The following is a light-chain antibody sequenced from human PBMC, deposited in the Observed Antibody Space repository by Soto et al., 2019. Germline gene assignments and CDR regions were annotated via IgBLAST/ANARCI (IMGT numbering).Light chain of an antibody. J-gene: IGKJ1*01. CDR2: DAS. CDR3: HQYASSQWT. Sequence: EIVLTQSPGTLSLSPGERATLSCRASQSVSSTYLAWYQQKPGQAPRLLIYDASTRAAGIPDRFSGSGSGTDFTLTISRLEAEDFAVYYCHQYASSQWTFGQGAKVEIK. V-gene: IGKV3-20*01. CDR1: QSVSSTY.